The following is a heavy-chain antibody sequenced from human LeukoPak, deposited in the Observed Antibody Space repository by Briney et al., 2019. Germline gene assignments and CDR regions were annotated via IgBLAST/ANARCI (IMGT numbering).Heavy chain of an antibody. CDR3: ARNPISPGLGDI. J-gene: IGHJ3*02. Sequence: GGSLRLSCAASGFTFSSYMMTWVRQAPGKGLEWVANIKPDGGEKYYVDSVRGRFTISRDNAKNSLYLQMNSLRAEDTAVYYCARNPISPGLGDIWGQGTMVTVS. V-gene: IGHV3-7*01. CDR1: GFTFSSYM. D-gene: IGHD3-9*01. CDR2: IKPDGGEK.